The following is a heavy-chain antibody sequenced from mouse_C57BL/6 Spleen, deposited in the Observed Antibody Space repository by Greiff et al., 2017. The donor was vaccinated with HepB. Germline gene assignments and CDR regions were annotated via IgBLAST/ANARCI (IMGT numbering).Heavy chain of an antibody. V-gene: IGHV14-2*01. D-gene: IGHD1-1*01. J-gene: IGHJ1*03. CDR2: IDPEDGET. CDR1: GFNIKDYY. Sequence: EVQLQQSGAELVKPGASVKLSCTASGFNIKDYYMHWVKQRTEQGLEWIGRIDPEDGETKYAPNFQGKATITADTSSNTAYLQLSSLTSEDTAVYYCARSSGRGVNWYFDVWGTGTTVTVSS. CDR3: ARSSGRGVNWYFDV.